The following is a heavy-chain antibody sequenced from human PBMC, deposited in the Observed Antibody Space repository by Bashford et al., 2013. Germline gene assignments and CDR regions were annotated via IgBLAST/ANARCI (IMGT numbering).Heavy chain of an antibody. CDR1: GYTFTSYG. D-gene: IGHD4-11*01. J-gene: IGHJ6*03. V-gene: IGHV1-18*01. CDR2: ISAYNGNT. Sequence: ASVKVSCKASGYTFTSYGISWVRQAPGQGLEWMGWISAYNGNTNYAQKLQGRVTMTTDTSTSTAYMELRSLRSDDTAVYYCARDTFRTVTSDYYYYYMDVWGKGTTVTVSS. CDR3: ARDTFRTVTSDYYYYYMDV.